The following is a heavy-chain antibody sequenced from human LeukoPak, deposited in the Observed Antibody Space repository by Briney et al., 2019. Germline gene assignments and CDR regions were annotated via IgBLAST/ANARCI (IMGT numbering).Heavy chain of an antibody. Sequence: GGSLRLSCAASGFTFSSYAMSWVRQAPGKGLEWVSGISWNSGSIGYADSVKGRFTISRDNAKNSLYLQMNSLRAEDTALDYCAKDPYQTGAGAFDIWGQGTMVTVSS. CDR3: AKDPYQTGAGAFDI. V-gene: IGHV3-9*01. CDR1: GFTFSSYA. J-gene: IGHJ3*02. D-gene: IGHD7-27*01. CDR2: ISWNSGSI.